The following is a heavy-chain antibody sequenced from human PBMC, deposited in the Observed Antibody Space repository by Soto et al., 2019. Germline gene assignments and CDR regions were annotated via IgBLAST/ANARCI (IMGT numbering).Heavy chain of an antibody. V-gene: IGHV1-18*01. CDR3: ARAFFYHGSDSRGYSFDAFDF. CDR1: GYTFTSSG. CDR2: ISAHTGSS. Sequence: QVQLVQSGAEVKKPGASVKVSCKASGYTFTSSGMSWVRQAPGQGLEWMGWISAHTGSSEYAQRFQCRVTMTTDRSTSTAYMELRSLRSDDTAVYYCARAFFYHGSDSRGYSFDAFDFWGPGTLVTVSS. J-gene: IGHJ3*01. D-gene: IGHD3-22*01.